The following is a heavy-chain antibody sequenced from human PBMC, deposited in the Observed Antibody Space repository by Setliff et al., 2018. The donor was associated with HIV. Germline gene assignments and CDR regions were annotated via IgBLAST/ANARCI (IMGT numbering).Heavy chain of an antibody. Sequence: PGGSLRLSCAASGFTFSIYSMNWVRQAPGKGLEWVSYISSSGTTIYYADSVKGRFTISRDNAKNSLYLQMNSLRAEDTAVYYCARPNYYDSSGSFDYWGQGTLVTVS. CDR3: ARPNYYDSSGSFDY. CDR2: ISSSGTTI. CDR1: GFTFSIYS. D-gene: IGHD3-22*01. J-gene: IGHJ4*02. V-gene: IGHV3-48*04.